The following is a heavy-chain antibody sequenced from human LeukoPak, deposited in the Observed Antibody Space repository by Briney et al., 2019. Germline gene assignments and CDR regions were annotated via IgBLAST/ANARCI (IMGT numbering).Heavy chain of an antibody. CDR3: AKDGAWLRFDD. J-gene: IGHJ4*02. CDR1: GFTFSSYA. Sequence: GGSLRLSCAASGFTFSSYAMHWVRQAPGKGLEWVAVISYEGSNKYYADSVKGRFTISRDDSKNTLYLQMKNLRAEDTAVYYCAKDGAWLRFDDWGQGILVTVSS. V-gene: IGHV3-30*04. D-gene: IGHD5-12*01. CDR2: ISYEGSNK.